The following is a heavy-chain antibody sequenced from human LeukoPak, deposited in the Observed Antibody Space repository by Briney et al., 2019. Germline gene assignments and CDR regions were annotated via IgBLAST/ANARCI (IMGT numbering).Heavy chain of an antibody. Sequence: GGSLRLSCAASGFTFSSYWMSWVRQAPGKGLEWVANIKQDGSEKYYVDSVKGRFTISRDNAKNSLYLQMNSLRAEDTAVYYCAKDGGSDPDSFDIWGQGTMVTVSS. CDR2: IKQDGSEK. J-gene: IGHJ3*02. V-gene: IGHV3-7*01. CDR1: GFTFSSYW. D-gene: IGHD2-15*01. CDR3: AKDGGSDPDSFDI.